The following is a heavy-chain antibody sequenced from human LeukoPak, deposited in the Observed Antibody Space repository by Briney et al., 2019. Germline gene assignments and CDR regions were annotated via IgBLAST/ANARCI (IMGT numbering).Heavy chain of an antibody. D-gene: IGHD3-16*01. J-gene: IGHJ3*02. V-gene: IGHV3-74*01. CDR3: ANGYTSTYYNALDI. Sequence: PGGSLRLSCAASGFTFSSYWMHWVRQAPGKGLVWVSRINSDGSGTTYADSVKSRFTIFRDNAKNTLYLQMSSLRVEDTAVYYCANGYTSTYYNALDIRGQGTMVTVSS. CDR1: GFTFSSYW. CDR2: INSDGSGT.